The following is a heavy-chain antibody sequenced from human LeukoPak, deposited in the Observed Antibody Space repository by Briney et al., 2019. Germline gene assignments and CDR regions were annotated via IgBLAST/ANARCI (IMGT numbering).Heavy chain of an antibody. V-gene: IGHV1-2*02. Sequence: ASVKVSCKASGYTFTSYGISWVRQAPGQGLEWMGWISPNSGGTNYAQKFQGRVTMTRDTSISTAYMELSRLRSDDTAVYYCARNYGSGSYYKGPYYYGMDVRGQGTTVTVSS. CDR3: ARNYGSGSYYKGPYYYGMDV. J-gene: IGHJ6*02. CDR1: GYTFTSYG. CDR2: ISPNSGGT. D-gene: IGHD3-10*01.